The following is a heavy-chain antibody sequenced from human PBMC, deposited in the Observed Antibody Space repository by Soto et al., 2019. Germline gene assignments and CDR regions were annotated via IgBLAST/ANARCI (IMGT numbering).Heavy chain of an antibody. CDR1: GYTFNSYG. V-gene: IGHV1-18*01. CDR2: ISDYNGNK. Sequence: QVQLVQSGAEVKKPGASVKVSCKASGYTFNSYGISWVRQAPGQGLEWMGWISDYNGNKKYAQKLQGRXTXTXXTSTSTAYMELRSLRSDDTAVYYCARDLGQQLFDYWGQGTLVTVSS. D-gene: IGHD6-13*01. J-gene: IGHJ4*02. CDR3: ARDLGQQLFDY.